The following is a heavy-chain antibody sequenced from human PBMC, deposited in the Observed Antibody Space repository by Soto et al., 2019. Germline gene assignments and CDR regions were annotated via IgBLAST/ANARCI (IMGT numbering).Heavy chain of an antibody. D-gene: IGHD5-12*01. CDR2: INPNSGGT. J-gene: IGHJ4*02. CDR3: ARVKRWLQSNYFDY. CDR1: GYTFTGYY. V-gene: IGHV1-2*02. Sequence: ASVKFSCKACGYTFTGYYMHWVRQAPGQGLEWMGWINPNSGGTNYAQKFQGRVTMTRDTSISTAYMELSRLRSDDTAVYYCARVKRWLQSNYFDYWGQGTLVTVSS.